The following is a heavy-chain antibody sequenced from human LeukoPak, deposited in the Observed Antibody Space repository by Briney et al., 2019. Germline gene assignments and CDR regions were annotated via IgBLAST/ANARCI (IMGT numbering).Heavy chain of an antibody. V-gene: IGHV4-38-2*02. CDR1: GYSISSGYY. D-gene: IGHD6-19*01. CDR3: ARDPNSGWFQYNWFDP. CDR2: IYHSGST. Sequence: PSETLSLTCTVSGYSISSGYYWGWIRQPPGKGLEWIGSIYHSGSTYYNPSLKSRVTISVDTSKNQFSLKLSSVTAADTAVYYCARDPNSGWFQYNWFDPWGQGTLVTVSS. J-gene: IGHJ5*02.